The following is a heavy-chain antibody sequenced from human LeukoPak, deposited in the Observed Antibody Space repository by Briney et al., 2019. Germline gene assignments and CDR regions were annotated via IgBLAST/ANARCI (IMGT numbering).Heavy chain of an antibody. CDR2: IYYSGTT. CDR3: ARGRSGWLLPFDY. D-gene: IGHD6-19*01. V-gene: IGHV4-61*08. J-gene: IGHJ4*02. CDR1: GGSISSGDSY. Sequence: PSQTLSLTCTVSGGSISSGDSYWSCTRQPPGKGLEWHGYIYYSGTTTNNPSLKSRVTISVDTSKNQFSLKLSSVTAADTAVYYCARGRSGWLLPFDYWGQGTLVTVSS.